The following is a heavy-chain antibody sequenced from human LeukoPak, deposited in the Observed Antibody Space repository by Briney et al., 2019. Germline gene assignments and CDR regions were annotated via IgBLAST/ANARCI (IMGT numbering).Heavy chain of an antibody. Sequence: SETLSLTCTVSGGSISSGSYYWSWIRQPAGKGLEWIGRIYTSGSTNYNPSLKSRVTISVDTSKNQFSLKLSSVTAADTPVYYCASSHYDSSGFDYWGQGTLVTVSS. V-gene: IGHV4-61*02. D-gene: IGHD3-22*01. CDR3: ASSHYDSSGFDY. CDR1: GGSISSGSYY. J-gene: IGHJ4*02. CDR2: IYTSGST.